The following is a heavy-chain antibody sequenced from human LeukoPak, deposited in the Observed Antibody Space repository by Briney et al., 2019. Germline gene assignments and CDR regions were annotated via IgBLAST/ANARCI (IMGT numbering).Heavy chain of an antibody. D-gene: IGHD6-13*01. Sequence: SETLSLTCAVYGGSFSGYYWSWIRQPPGKGLEWIGEINHSGSTNYNPSLKSRVTISVDTSKNHFSLKLSSVTAADTAVYYCARGGVAAAIDYWGQGTLVTVSS. J-gene: IGHJ4*02. V-gene: IGHV4-34*01. CDR2: INHSGST. CDR1: GGSFSGYY. CDR3: ARGGVAAAIDY.